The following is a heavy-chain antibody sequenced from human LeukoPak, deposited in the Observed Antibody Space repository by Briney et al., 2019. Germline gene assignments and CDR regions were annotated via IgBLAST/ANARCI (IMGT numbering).Heavy chain of an antibody. CDR2: IYYNWST. CDR3: ARGTFWSGYYHDY. Sequence: SETLSLTCTVPGGFISSSYWSWIRQPPGKGLEWIGYIYYNWSTNYNPSLKSRVTISLNTSKTQFSLKLSSVTAADTAVYYCARGTFWSGYYHDYWGQGTLVTVSS. CDR1: GGFISSSY. V-gene: IGHV4-59*01. D-gene: IGHD3-3*01. J-gene: IGHJ4*02.